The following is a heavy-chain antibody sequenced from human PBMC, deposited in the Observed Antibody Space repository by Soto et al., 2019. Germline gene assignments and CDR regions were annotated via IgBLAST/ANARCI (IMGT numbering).Heavy chain of an antibody. V-gene: IGHV1-69*01. Sequence: QVQLVQSGAEVKKPGSSVKVSCKASGGTFSSYAISWVRQAPGQGLEWMGGIIPIFGTANYALKFQGRVTITADESTSTAYMELSSLRSEDTAVYYCARGDSSSLSFGYYYGMDVWGQGTTVTVSS. D-gene: IGHD6-13*01. CDR2: IIPIFGTA. J-gene: IGHJ6*02. CDR3: ARGDSSSLSFGYYYGMDV. CDR1: GGTFSSYA.